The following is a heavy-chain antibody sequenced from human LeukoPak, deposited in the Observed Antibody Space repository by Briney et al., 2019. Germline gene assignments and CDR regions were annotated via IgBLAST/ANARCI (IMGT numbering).Heavy chain of an antibody. CDR1: GGSVSSGSYY. Sequence: SETLSLTCTVSGGSVSSGSYYWSWIRQPPGKGLEWIGYIYYSGSTNYNPSLKSRVTISVDTSKNQFSLKLSSVTAADTAMYYCAREVVVPAAQYYYYYGMDVWGKGTTVTVSS. CDR2: IYYSGST. D-gene: IGHD2-2*01. V-gene: IGHV4-61*01. CDR3: AREVVVPAAQYYYYYGMDV. J-gene: IGHJ6*04.